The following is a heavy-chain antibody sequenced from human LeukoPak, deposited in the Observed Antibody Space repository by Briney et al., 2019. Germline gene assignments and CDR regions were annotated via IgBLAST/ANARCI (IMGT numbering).Heavy chain of an antibody. CDR3: ARDSCSSPSCFDY. J-gene: IGHJ4*02. V-gene: IGHV3-33*01. D-gene: IGHD2-2*01. CDR2: IQYDGSKT. Sequence: GRSLLLSCAASGFTFSNYGMHWVRQPPDQGLEWLTAIQYDGSKTYYAESVRGRITISRDDSKNTLYLQMNSLRAEDTAVYYCARDSCSSPSCFDYWGQGTLVTVSS. CDR1: GFTFSNYG.